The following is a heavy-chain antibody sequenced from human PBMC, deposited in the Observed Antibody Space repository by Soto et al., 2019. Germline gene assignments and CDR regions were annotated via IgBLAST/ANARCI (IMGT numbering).Heavy chain of an antibody. CDR3: VKSTAYYDILTGYSNPPGGMDV. J-gene: IGHJ6*02. Sequence: GGSLRLSCSASGFTFSSYAMHWVRQAPGKGLEYVSAISSNGGSTYYADSVKGRFTISRDNSKNTLYLQMSSLRAEDTAVYYCVKSTAYYDILTGYSNPPGGMDVWGQGTTVTVSS. V-gene: IGHV3-64D*08. CDR2: ISSNGGST. CDR1: GFTFSSYA. D-gene: IGHD3-9*01.